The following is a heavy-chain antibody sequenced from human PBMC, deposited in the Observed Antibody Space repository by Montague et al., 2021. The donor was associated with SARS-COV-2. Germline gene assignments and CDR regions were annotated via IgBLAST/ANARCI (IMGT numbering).Heavy chain of an antibody. CDR1: GASISSGDYY. V-gene: IGHV4-39*07. J-gene: IGHJ4*02. D-gene: IGHD2-2*01. CDR2: INHSGST. CDR3: ARDLFQPGFLAY. Sequence: SETRSLTCTVSGASISSGDYYWSWIRQPPGKGLEWIGEINHSGSTNYNPSLKSRVTISVDTSKNQFSLKLSSVTAADTAVYYCARDLFQPGFLAYWGQGTLVTVSS.